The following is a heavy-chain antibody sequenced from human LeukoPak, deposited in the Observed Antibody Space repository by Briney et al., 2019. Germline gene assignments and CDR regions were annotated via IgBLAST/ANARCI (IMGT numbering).Heavy chain of an antibody. V-gene: IGHV1-24*01. CDR1: GKTLSDLS. D-gene: IGHD5-24*01. J-gene: IGHJ4*02. CDR2: SDPEDGER. Sequence: GASVKVSCKVSGKTLSDLSIHWLRQPPGKGLEWLGGSDPEDGERIYAQMFQGRVTMPKDTSINTAYMELRSLRSEDAAVYYCVTGFTSMAVDYFDYWGQGTLVTVSP. CDR3: VTGFTSMAVDYFDY.